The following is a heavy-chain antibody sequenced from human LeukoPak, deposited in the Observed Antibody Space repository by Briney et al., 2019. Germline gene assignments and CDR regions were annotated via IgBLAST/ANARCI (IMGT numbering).Heavy chain of an antibody. CDR2: ISSSSSTI. D-gene: IGHD6-13*01. J-gene: IGHJ6*03. CDR1: GFTFSSYE. CDR3: ARLEQQLWGRYYYYYMDV. Sequence: PGGSLRLSCAASGFTFSSYEMNWVRQAPGKGLEWVSYISSSSSTIYYADSVKGRFTISRDNAKNSLYLQMNSLRAEDTAVYYCARLEQQLWGRYYYYYMDVWGKGTTVTVSS. V-gene: IGHV3-48*03.